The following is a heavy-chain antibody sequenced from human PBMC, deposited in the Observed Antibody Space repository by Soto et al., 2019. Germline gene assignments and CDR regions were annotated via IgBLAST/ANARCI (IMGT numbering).Heavy chain of an antibody. CDR2: IYYSGST. Sequence: QVQLQESGPGLVKPSQTLSLTCTVSGGSISSGDYYWSWIRQPPGKGLEWIGYIYYSGSTYYNPSLKSRVTISVDTSKNQFSLKLSSGTAADTAVYYCARESSGEIQSLDYWGQGTLVTVSS. J-gene: IGHJ4*02. CDR1: GGSISSGDYY. V-gene: IGHV4-30-4*01. D-gene: IGHD3-22*01. CDR3: ARESSGEIQSLDY.